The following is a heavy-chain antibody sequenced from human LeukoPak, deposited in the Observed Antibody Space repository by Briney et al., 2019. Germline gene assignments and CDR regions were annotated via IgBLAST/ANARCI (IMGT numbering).Heavy chain of an antibody. D-gene: IGHD2-15*01. J-gene: IGHJ6*02. V-gene: IGHV3-30*18. Sequence: GGSLRLSCAASGFTFSSYGMHWVRQAPGKGLEWEAVISYDGSNKYYADSVKGRFTISRDNSKNTLYLQMNSLRAEDTAVYYCAKNPCSGGSCYSYYYYYGMDVWGQGTTVTVSS. CDR1: GFTFSSYG. CDR2: ISYDGSNK. CDR3: AKNPCSGGSCYSYYYYYGMDV.